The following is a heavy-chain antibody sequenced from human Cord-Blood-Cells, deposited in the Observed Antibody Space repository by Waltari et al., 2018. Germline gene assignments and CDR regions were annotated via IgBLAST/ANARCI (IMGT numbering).Heavy chain of an antibody. J-gene: IGHJ3*02. CDR2: INAGNGNT. V-gene: IGHV1-3*01. CDR3: ARETLVGYYDTHAFDI. Sequence: QVQLVQSGAEVKKPGASVKVSCKAAGYSFTSHAMHWVRQAPGQRLEWMGWINAGNGNTKYSQKFQGRVTITRDTSASTAYMELSSLRSEDTAVYYCARETLVGYYDTHAFDIWGQGTMVTVSS. CDR1: GYSFTSHA. D-gene: IGHD3-22*01.